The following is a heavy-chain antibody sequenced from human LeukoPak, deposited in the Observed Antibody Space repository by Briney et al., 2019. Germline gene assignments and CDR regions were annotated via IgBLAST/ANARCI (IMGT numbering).Heavy chain of an antibody. CDR2: FSHSRTT. V-gene: IGHV4-59*08. CDR3: ARHLDYDSGGYFYPYFDD. Sequence: SETLSLTCNVSGYSMRSYYWSWLRQPPGKGLEWIAYFSHSRTTNYNPSLKSRVIISVDTSNHQFSLTLRSVTAADTAVYYCARHLDYDSGGYFYPYFDDWGQGTLVTVSS. D-gene: IGHD3-22*01. CDR1: GYSMRSYY. J-gene: IGHJ4*02.